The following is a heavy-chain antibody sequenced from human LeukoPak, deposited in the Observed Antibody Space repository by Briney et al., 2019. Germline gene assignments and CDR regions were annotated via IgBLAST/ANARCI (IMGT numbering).Heavy chain of an antibody. CDR1: GCSISSGSYY. D-gene: IGHD3-22*01. J-gene: IGHJ4*02. CDR3: GRDYYYHSTGYLFDY. Sequence: SETLSLTCTVSGCSISSGSYYWGWIRQPPGMGLEWIGSIYYSGTTYYNPSLKSRVTISVDTSKTQFSLKLSSVTAADTAVYYCGRDYYYHSTGYLFDYCGQGTLVTVSS. CDR2: IYYSGTT. V-gene: IGHV4-39*07.